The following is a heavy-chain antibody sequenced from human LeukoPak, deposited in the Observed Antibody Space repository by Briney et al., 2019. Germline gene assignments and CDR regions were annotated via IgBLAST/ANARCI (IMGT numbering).Heavy chain of an antibody. CDR3: AKGSRLGEISLYRPFDY. CDR1: GFTFDDYA. J-gene: IGHJ4*02. V-gene: IGHV3-43*02. CDR2: ISGDGDTT. D-gene: IGHD3-16*02. Sequence: GGSLRLSCAASGFTFDDYAMHWVRQAPGKGLECVSLISGDGDTTFYTDSVKGRFTISRDNSKNSLSLQMSSLKTEDTALYYCAKGSRLGEISLYRPFDYWGQGILVTVSS.